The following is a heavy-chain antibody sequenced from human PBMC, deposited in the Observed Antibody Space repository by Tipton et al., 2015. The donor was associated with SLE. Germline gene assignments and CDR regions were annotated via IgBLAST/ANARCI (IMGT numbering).Heavy chain of an antibody. CDR3: AGEDQSGGATPYFDY. V-gene: IGHV4-4*07. CDR2: IYTSGST. Sequence: LRLSCTVSGGSISSYYWSWIRQPAGKGLEWIGRIYTSGSTNYNPTLKSRVTTSVDTSKNQLSLKLSSVTAAATAVYYCAGEDQSGGATPYFDYWGQGTLVTVS. D-gene: IGHD1-26*01. J-gene: IGHJ4*02. CDR1: GGSISSYY.